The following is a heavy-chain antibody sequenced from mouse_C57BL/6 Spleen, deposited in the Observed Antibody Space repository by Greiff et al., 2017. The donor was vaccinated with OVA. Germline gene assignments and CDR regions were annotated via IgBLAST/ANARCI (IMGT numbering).Heavy chain of an antibody. CDR1: GYAFSSSW. J-gene: IGHJ1*03. CDR3: ARDYSNYWYFDV. D-gene: IGHD2-5*01. Sequence: VQRVESGPELVKPGASVKISCKASGYAFSSSWMNWVKQRPGKGLEWIGRIYPGDGDTNYNEKLKGKATLTADKSSSTAYMQLSSLTSEDSAVYFCARDYSNYWYFDVWGTGTTVTVSS. V-gene: IGHV1-82*01. CDR2: IYPGDGDT.